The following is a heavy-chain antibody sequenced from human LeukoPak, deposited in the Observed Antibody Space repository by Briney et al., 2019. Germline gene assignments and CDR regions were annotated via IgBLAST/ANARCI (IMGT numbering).Heavy chain of an antibody. CDR2: IYYSGST. J-gene: IGHJ5*02. Sequence: SETLSLTCTVSGGSISGYYWSWIRQPPGKGLEWIGYIYYSGSTNYNPSLKSRVTISVDTSKNQFSLKLSSVTAADTAVYYCARAHRYIVADWFDPWGQGTLVTVSS. CDR3: ARAHRYIVADWFDP. V-gene: IGHV4-59*08. CDR1: GGSISGYY. D-gene: IGHD5-12*01.